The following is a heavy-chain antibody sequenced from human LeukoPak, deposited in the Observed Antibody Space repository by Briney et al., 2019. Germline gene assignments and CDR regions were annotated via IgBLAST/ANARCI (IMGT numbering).Heavy chain of an antibody. CDR2: INHSGST. Sequence: SETLSLTCAIYGGSFSGYYWSWIRQPPGKGLEWIGEINHSGSTNYSPSLKSRVTISVDTSKNQFSLKLSSLTAADTAVYYCARGSSSWYHEGPRRYYYYMDVWGKGTTVTVSS. CDR3: ARGSSSWYHEGPRRYYYYMDV. V-gene: IGHV4-34*01. J-gene: IGHJ6*03. D-gene: IGHD6-13*01. CDR1: GGSFSGYY.